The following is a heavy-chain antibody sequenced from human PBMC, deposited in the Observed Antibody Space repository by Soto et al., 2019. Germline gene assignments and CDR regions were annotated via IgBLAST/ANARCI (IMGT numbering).Heavy chain of an antibody. CDR3: ARGWGGYFQH. D-gene: IGHD7-27*01. J-gene: IGHJ1*01. V-gene: IGHV4-59*01. CDR1: GCSISSYY. CDR2: IYYSGST. Sequence: QVQLQESGPGLVKPSETLSLTCTVSGCSISSYYWSWIRQPPGKGLEWIGYIYYSGSTNYNPSLKSRVTISVDTSKNQFSLKLSSVTAADTAVYYCARGWGGYFQHWGQGTLVTVSS.